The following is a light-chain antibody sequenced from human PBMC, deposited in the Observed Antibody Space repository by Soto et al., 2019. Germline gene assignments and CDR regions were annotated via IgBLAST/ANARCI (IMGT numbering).Light chain of an antibody. CDR3: QQSYSTHRT. CDR1: QSISSY. Sequence: DIQMTQSPSSLSASVGDRVTITCRASQSISSYLNWYQQKPGKAPKLLIYAASSLQSGVPSRFSGSGSATDFTLTISSMQPDDFATYYCQQSYSTHRTFGQGTKVDIK. J-gene: IGKJ1*01. V-gene: IGKV1-39*01. CDR2: AAS.